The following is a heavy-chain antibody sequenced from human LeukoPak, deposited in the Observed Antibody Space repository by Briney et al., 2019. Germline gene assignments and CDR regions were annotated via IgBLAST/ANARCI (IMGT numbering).Heavy chain of an antibody. CDR3: ARRAVGAAFDI. J-gene: IGHJ3*02. CDR2: IYHSGST. V-gene: IGHV4-30-2*01. CDR1: GGSISSTGYA. D-gene: IGHD1-26*01. Sequence: SETLSLTCAVSGGSISSTGYAWSWIRQPPGKGLEWIGCIYHSGSTNYDPSLKSRVTISVDRSKNQFSLKLSSVTAADTAVYYCARRAVGAAFDIWGQGTMVTVSS.